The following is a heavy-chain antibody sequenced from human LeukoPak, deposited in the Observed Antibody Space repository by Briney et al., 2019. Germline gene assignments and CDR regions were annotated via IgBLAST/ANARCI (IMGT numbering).Heavy chain of an antibody. Sequence: GGSLRLSCAASGFTFSCYSMNWVRQAPGKGLEWVSYISSSSSTIYYADSVKGRFTISRDNAKNSLYLQMNSLRAEDTAVYYCASGSYSRPFDYWGQGTLVTVSS. CDR3: ASGSYSRPFDY. V-gene: IGHV3-48*01. J-gene: IGHJ4*02. CDR2: ISSSSSTI. CDR1: GFTFSCYS. D-gene: IGHD1-26*01.